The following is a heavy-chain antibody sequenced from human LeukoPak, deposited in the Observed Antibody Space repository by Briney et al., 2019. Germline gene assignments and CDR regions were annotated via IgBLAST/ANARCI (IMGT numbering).Heavy chain of an antibody. D-gene: IGHD4-23*01. CDR3: ARGPGDYGGNWVSPDY. CDR2: IYHSGST. J-gene: IGHJ4*02. CDR1: GGSISSSSYY. Sequence: SETLSLTCTVSGGSISSSSYYWGWIRQPPGKGLEWIGSIYHSGSTYYNPSLKSRVTISVDTSKNQFSLKLSSVTAADTAVYYCARGPGDYGGNWVSPDYWGQGTLVTVSS. V-gene: IGHV4-39*07.